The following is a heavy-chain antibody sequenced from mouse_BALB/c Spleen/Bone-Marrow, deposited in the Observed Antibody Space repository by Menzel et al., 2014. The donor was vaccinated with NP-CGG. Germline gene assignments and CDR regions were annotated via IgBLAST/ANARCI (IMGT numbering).Heavy chain of an antibody. CDR1: GFTFSSFG. J-gene: IGHJ2*01. V-gene: IGHV5-17*02. Sequence: VQLKESGGGLVQPGGPRKLSCAASGFTFSSFGMHWVRQAPERGLEWVAYISSGSSTIFYADTVKGRFTISRDNPKNTLFLQMTSLRSEDTAMYYCTRGGNWEDFDYWGQGTTLTVSS. D-gene: IGHD4-1*01. CDR3: TRGGNWEDFDY. CDR2: ISSGSSTI.